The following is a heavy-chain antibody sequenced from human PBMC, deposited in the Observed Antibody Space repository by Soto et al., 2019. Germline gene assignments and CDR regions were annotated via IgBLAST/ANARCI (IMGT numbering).Heavy chain of an antibody. Sequence: PSQTLSLTCAISGDSVSSNSAAWNWIRQSPSRGLEWLGRTYYRSKWYNDYAVSVKSRITINPDTSKNQFSLQPNSVTPEDTAVYYCARDAALYSSSSGYYYGTDVWGQGTTVTVSS. J-gene: IGHJ6*02. CDR1: GDSVSSNSAA. D-gene: IGHD6-13*01. V-gene: IGHV6-1*01. CDR2: TYYRSKWYN. CDR3: ARDAALYSSSSGYYYGTDV.